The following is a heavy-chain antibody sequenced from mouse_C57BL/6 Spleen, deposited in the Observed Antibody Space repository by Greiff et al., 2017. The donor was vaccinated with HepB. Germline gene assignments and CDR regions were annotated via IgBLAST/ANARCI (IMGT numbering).Heavy chain of an antibody. CDR1: GFSFNTYA. CDR2: IRSKSNNYAT. V-gene: IGHV10-1*01. Sequence: EVKLMESGGGLVQPKGSLKLSCAASGFSFNTYAMNWVRQAPGKGLEWVARIRSKSNNYATYYADSVKDRFTISRDDSESMLYLQMNNLKTEDTAMYYCVRHDYGSSLWYFDVWGTGTTVTVSS. D-gene: IGHD1-1*01. CDR3: VRHDYGSSLWYFDV. J-gene: IGHJ1*03.